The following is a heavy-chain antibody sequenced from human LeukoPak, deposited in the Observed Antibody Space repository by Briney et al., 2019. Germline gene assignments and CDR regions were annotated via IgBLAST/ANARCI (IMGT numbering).Heavy chain of an antibody. CDR1: GFALRSYT. CDR2: ITSTSAYI. V-gene: IGHV3-21*01. Sequence: GGSLRLSCAASGFALRSYTVTWVRQAPGKGLEWVSSITSTSAYIYYAESVKGRFSISRDNVDNVVHLQMSSLTNEDTAVYYCARVAVAGPTGWFDSWGQGTLVTVSS. CDR3: ARVAVAGPTGWFDS. D-gene: IGHD6-19*01. J-gene: IGHJ5*01.